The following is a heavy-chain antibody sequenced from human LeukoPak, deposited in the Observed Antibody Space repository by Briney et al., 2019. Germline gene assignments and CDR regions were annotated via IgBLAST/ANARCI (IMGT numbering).Heavy chain of an antibody. CDR1: GFTVSSNS. Sequence: GGSLRLSCAASGFTVSSNSMNWVRQAPGKGLQWVSVIYSGGSTYYADSVKGRFTISRDNSKNTLYLQMNSLRAEDTVVYYCARENNFGSGMDVWGQGTTVTVSS. V-gene: IGHV3-53*01. CDR3: ARENNFGSGMDV. J-gene: IGHJ6*02. CDR2: IYSGGST. D-gene: IGHD3-10*01.